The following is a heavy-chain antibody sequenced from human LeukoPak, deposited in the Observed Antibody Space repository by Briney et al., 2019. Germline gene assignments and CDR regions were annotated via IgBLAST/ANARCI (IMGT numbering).Heavy chain of an antibody. CDR1: GGSISSSNW. V-gene: IGHV4-4*02. Sequence: SGTLSLTCAVSGGSISSSNWWSWVRQPPGKGLEWIGEINHSGRTNYNPSLKSRVTISIDTSKKQFSLKLTSVTAADTAAYYCARVFYYDSSGYPDYWGQGTLVTVSS. CDR2: INHSGRT. J-gene: IGHJ4*02. D-gene: IGHD3-22*01. CDR3: ARVFYYDSSGYPDY.